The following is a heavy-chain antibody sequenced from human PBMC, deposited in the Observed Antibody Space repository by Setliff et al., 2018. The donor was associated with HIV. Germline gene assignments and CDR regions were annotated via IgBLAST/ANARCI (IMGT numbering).Heavy chain of an antibody. CDR3: ARDRGGSYTPLDF. J-gene: IGHJ4*02. V-gene: IGHV3-48*01. CDR1: GFTFSSYS. D-gene: IGHD1-26*01. CDR2: ISSSSSTL. Sequence: PGGSLRLSCAASGFTFSSYSMNWVRQAPGKGLEWISYISSSSSTLYYADSVKGRFTISRDNAKNSLYLQMNSLRAEDTAVYYCARDRGGSYTPLDFWGQGTLVTVSS.